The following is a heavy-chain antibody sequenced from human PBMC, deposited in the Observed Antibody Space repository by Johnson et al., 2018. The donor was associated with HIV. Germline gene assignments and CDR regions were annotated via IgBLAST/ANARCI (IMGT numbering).Heavy chain of an antibody. V-gene: IGHV3-74*01. D-gene: IGHD1-1*01. CDR3: AKATTGSDAFDI. CDR1: GFTFSSYW. Sequence: VQLVESGGGLVQPGGSLRLSCAASGFTFSSYWMHWVRQAPGKGLVWVSRINSDGSSTSYADSVKGRFTISRDNAKNTLYLQMNSLRAEDTAVYYCAKATTGSDAFDIWGQGTMVTVSS. CDR2: INSDGSST. J-gene: IGHJ3*02.